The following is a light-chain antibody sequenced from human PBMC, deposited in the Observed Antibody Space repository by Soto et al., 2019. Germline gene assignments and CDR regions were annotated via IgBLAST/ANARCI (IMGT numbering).Light chain of an antibody. CDR2: GAS. CDR1: QSVSSN. Sequence: EIVMTQSPATLSVSPGERATLSCRASQSVSSNLAWYQQKPGQAPRLLIYGASTRATGVPARFSGSGSGTELPLTISSLQSEDFVVYYCQQYNNWPPWTFGKGTKVEI. CDR3: QQYNNWPPWT. J-gene: IGKJ1*01. V-gene: IGKV3-15*01.